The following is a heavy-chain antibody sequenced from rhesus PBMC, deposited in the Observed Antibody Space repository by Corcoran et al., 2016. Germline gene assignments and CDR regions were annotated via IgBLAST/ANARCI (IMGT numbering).Heavy chain of an antibody. V-gene: IGHV4-122*02. CDR3: GTFTTTVIVFDH. Sequence: QVQLQESGPGLVKPSETLSLTCAVSSASITSAYSYWTWIRQPPGKGLEWIGYINFSGNTNYNPSLKSRVTISRDTSKNQFSLKLNSVTAADTAVYYCGTFTTTVIVFDHWGQGVLVTVSS. J-gene: IGHJ4*01. CDR1: SASITSAYSY. D-gene: IGHD2-27*01. CDR2: INFSGNT.